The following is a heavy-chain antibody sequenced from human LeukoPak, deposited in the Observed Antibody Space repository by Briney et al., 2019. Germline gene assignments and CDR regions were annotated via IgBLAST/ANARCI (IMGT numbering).Heavy chain of an antibody. Sequence: SETLSLTCTVSGGSISGHYWHWIRQPPGKGLEWIGFSSTSGSSNSNPSLRSRVIVLMDTSKTRFSLRLNSVTAADTAVYYCARVVSPEYSSSWYYYYYMDVWGKGTTVTVSS. CDR2: SSTSGSS. V-gene: IGHV4-4*09. CDR1: GGSISGHY. CDR3: ARVVSPEYSSSWYYYYYMDV. D-gene: IGHD6-13*01. J-gene: IGHJ6*03.